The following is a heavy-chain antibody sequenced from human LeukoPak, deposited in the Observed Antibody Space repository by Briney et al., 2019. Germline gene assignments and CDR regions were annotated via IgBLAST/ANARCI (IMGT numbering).Heavy chain of an antibody. CDR3: ARDRGFTSFDY. CDR1: GFSFSSSW. V-gene: IGHV3-7*01. CDR2: IKEDGSVK. J-gene: IGHJ4*02. Sequence: GGSLRLSCAASGFSFSSSWMTWVRGAPGKGLEWVANIKEDGSVKNYVDSVKGRFTISRDNAKNSLYLQMNSLRVEDTAMYYCARDRGFTSFDYWGQGTLVTVSS. D-gene: IGHD5-12*01.